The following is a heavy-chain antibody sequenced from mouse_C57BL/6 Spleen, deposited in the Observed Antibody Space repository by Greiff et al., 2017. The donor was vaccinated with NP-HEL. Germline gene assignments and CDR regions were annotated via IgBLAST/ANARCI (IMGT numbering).Heavy chain of an antibody. CDR1: GFSLTSYG. CDR3: ASPNYYGSSYRFAY. J-gene: IGHJ3*01. D-gene: IGHD1-1*01. Sequence: QVQLQQSGPGLVQPSQSLSITCTVSGFSLTSYGVHWVRQSPGKGLEWLGVIWSGGSTDYNAAFISRLSISKDNSKSQVFFKMNSLQADDTAIYYCASPNYYGSSYRFAYWGQGTLVTVSA. V-gene: IGHV2-2*01. CDR2: IWSGGST.